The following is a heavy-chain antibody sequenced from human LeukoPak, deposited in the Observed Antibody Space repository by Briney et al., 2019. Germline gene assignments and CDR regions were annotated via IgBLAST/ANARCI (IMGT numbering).Heavy chain of an antibody. D-gene: IGHD3-10*01. J-gene: IGHJ4*02. Sequence: GGSLRLSCAASGITFSTSATSWVRQAPGKGLEWVSAISGSGGSTYHADSVKGRFTISRDNSKSTLHLQMNSLRVDDTAVYYCAKLLRGTVVPFYDYWGQGTLVTVSS. CDR2: ISGSGGST. V-gene: IGHV3-23*01. CDR1: GITFSTSA. CDR3: AKLLRGTVVPFYDY.